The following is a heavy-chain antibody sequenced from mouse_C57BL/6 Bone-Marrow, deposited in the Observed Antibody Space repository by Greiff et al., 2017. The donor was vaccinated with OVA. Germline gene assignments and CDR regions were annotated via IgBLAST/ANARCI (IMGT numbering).Heavy chain of an antibody. CDR1: GYTFTSYW. Sequence: VQLKQPGAELVRPGSSVKLSCKASGYTFTSYWMHWVKQRPIQGLEWIGWIDPENGDTEYASKFQGKATITADTSSNTAYLQLSSLTSEDTAVYYCTTTTGGSMDYWGQGTSVTVSS. CDR3: TTTTGGSMDY. J-gene: IGHJ4*01. D-gene: IGHD1-1*01. V-gene: IGHV14-4*01. CDR2: IDPENGDT.